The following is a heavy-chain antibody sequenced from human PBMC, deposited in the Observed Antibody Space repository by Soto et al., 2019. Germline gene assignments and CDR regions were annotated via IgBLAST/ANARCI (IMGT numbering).Heavy chain of an antibody. D-gene: IGHD3-22*01. V-gene: IGHV1-18*01. J-gene: IGHJ4*02. Sequence: QVPLVQSGAEVKKPGASVKVSCKASGYTFTSYGISWVRQAPGQGLEWMGWISTYKGNTNYAQKLQGRVTMTTDTSTSTAYMELRSLRSDDTAVYYCARVPATGYYYDSSGYYYFDYWGQGTLVTVSS. CDR3: ARVPATGYYYDSSGYYYFDY. CDR1: GYTFTSYG. CDR2: ISTYKGNT.